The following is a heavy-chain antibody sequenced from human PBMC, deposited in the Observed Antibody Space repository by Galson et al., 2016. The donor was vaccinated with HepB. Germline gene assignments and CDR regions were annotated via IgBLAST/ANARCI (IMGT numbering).Heavy chain of an antibody. J-gene: IGHJ4*02. CDR2: ISAYNGGT. V-gene: IGHV1-18*01. D-gene: IGHD2-15*01. Sequence: SVKVSCKASGYTFTGYAISWVRQTPGQGLEWMGWISAYNGGTDFAQQFQGRVTMTTDSLTTTAYLELRSLRSDDTAVYYCKCEAEEDCSGGSCDALDYWGQGTLVTVSS. CDR3: KCEAEEDCSGGSCDALDY. CDR1: GYTFTGYA.